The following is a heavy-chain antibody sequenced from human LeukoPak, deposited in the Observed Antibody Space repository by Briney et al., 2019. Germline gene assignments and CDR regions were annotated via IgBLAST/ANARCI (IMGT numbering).Heavy chain of an antibody. V-gene: IGHV1-46*01. Sequence: ASVKVSCKASGYPFTSSYMHWVRQAPGQGLEWIAIINPSGGSTSYAQKLQGRVTMTRDTSTSTVYMELSSLRSEDTAVYYCASSRGSGSYGFGMDVWGKGTTVTVSS. CDR2: INPSGGST. CDR1: GYPFTSSY. D-gene: IGHD3-10*01. CDR3: ASSRGSGSYGFGMDV. J-gene: IGHJ6*04.